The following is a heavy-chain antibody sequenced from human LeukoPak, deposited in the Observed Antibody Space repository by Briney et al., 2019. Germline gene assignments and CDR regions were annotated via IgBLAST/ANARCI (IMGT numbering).Heavy chain of an antibody. J-gene: IGHJ3*02. D-gene: IGHD1-1*01. Sequence: SGTLSLTCAVSGGSISSGGYSWSWIRQPPGKGLEWIGYIYHSGSTYYNPSLKSRVTISVDRSKNQFSLKLSSVTAADTAVYYCARVITPGVNWNDDSADAFDIWGQGTMVTVSS. CDR1: GGSISSGGYS. CDR3: ARVITPGVNWNDDSADAFDI. V-gene: IGHV4-30-2*01. CDR2: IYHSGST.